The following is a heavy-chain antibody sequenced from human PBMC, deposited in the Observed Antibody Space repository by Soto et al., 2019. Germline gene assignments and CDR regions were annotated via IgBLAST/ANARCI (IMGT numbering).Heavy chain of an antibody. D-gene: IGHD4-17*01. V-gene: IGHV1-69*02. J-gene: IGHJ4*02. CDR3: ARITTVTTGGFDY. Sequence: SVKVSCKASGGTFSSYTISWVRQAPGQGLEWMGRIIPILGIANYAQKFQGRVTITADKSTSTAYMELSSLRSEDTAVYYCARITTVTTGGFDYWGQGTLVTVSS. CDR1: GGTFSSYT. CDR2: IIPILGIA.